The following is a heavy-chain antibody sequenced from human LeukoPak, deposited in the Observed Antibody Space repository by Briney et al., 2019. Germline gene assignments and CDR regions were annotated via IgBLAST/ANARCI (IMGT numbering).Heavy chain of an antibody. J-gene: IGHJ4*02. CDR3: ARQGSSDYDYVWGSYRPRPLGPVLN. D-gene: IGHD3-16*02. CDR1: GYSFTSYW. CDR2: IYPGDSDT. V-gene: IGHV5-51*01. Sequence: GESLKISCKGSGYSFTSYWIGWVRQMPGKGLEWMGIIYPGDSDTRYSPSFQGQVTISADKSISTAYLQWSSLKASDTAMYYCARQGSSDYDYVWGSYRPRPLGPVLNWGQGTPVTVSS.